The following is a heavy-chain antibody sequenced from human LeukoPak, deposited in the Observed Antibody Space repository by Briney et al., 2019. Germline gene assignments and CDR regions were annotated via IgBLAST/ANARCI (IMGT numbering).Heavy chain of an antibody. D-gene: IGHD3-22*01. V-gene: IGHV4-34*01. CDR1: GGSFSGYD. Sequence: PSETLSLTCAVYGGSFSGYDWSWIRQPPGKGLEWIGEINHSGSTNYNPSLKSRVTISVDTSENQFSLKLSSVTAADRAVYYCARGLYDSSGYYPHAFDIWGQGTMVTVSS. J-gene: IGHJ3*02. CDR2: INHSGST. CDR3: ARGLYDSSGYYPHAFDI.